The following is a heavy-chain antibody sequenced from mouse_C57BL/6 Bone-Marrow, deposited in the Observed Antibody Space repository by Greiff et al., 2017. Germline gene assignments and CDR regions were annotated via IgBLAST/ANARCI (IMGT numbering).Heavy chain of an antibody. CDR2: FNYDGSST. D-gene: IGHD2-1*01. Sequence: DVKLVESEGGLVQPGSSMKLSSTPSAFTFSDSYMALFRRVPEKGLEGVANFNYDGSSTYYLDSLKSRFIISRDNAKNILYLQMSSLKSEDTATYYCAREEGNFTFAYWGQGTLVTVAA. CDR3: AREEGNFTFAY. J-gene: IGHJ3*01. V-gene: IGHV5-16*01. CDR1: AFTFSDSY.